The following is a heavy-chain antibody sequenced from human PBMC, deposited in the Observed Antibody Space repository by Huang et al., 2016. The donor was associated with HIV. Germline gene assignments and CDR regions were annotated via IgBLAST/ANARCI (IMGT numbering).Heavy chain of an antibody. J-gene: IGHJ4*02. V-gene: IGHV3-30-3*01. D-gene: IGHD6-13*01. CDR1: GFDFRSYA. Sequence: QVQLGESGGGVVQPEKSLSLSCAASGFDFRSYAMNWVRKDPGKGAQWMAVITNDRNNMYYSESGKGRFIISRDNSKNTLYLQMNSLRGEDTAIYYCARGGILGTSWYRPFDYWGQGTLVTVSS. CDR2: ITNDRNNM. CDR3: ARGGILGTSWYRPFDY.